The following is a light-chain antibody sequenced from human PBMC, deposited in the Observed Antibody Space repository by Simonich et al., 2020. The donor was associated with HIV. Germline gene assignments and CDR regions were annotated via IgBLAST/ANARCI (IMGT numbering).Light chain of an antibody. CDR2: WAS. V-gene: IGKV4-1*01. CDR1: QSVLYSSHNKNS. CDR3: QHYYTTPLT. Sequence: DIVMTQSPDSLAVSLGERATINCKSSQSVLYSSHNKNSLAWYQQKPGQPPKLLIYWASTRESGVPDRFSGSGSGTDFTLTISSLQAEDVALYYCQHYYTTPLTFGGGTKVEIK. J-gene: IGKJ4*01.